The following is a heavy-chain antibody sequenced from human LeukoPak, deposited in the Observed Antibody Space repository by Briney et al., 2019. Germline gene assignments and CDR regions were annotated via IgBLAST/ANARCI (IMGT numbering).Heavy chain of an antibody. V-gene: IGHV1-2*06. D-gene: IGHD2-15*01. CDR1: GYTFTGYY. CDR2: INPNSGGT. Sequence: GASVKVSCKASGYTFTGYYVHWVRQAPGQGLEWMGRINPNSGGTNYAQKFQGRVTMTRDTSISTAYMELSRLRSDDTAVYYCARDAPGYCSGGSCYMPNWFDPWGQGTLVTVSS. CDR3: ARDAPGYCSGGSCYMPNWFDP. J-gene: IGHJ5*02.